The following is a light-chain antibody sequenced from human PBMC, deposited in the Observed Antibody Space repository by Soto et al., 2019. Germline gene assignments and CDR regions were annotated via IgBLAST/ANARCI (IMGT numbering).Light chain of an antibody. CDR3: CSYAGSVYV. CDR2: DVS. CDR1: SSDVGGYNY. J-gene: IGLJ1*01. Sequence: QSALTQPRSVSGSPGQSVTISCTGTSSDVGGYNYVSWYQQHPGKAPKLMIYDVSKRPSGVPVRFSGSKSGTTASLTISGLQAEDEADYYCCSYAGSVYVFGTGTKVTVL. V-gene: IGLV2-11*01.